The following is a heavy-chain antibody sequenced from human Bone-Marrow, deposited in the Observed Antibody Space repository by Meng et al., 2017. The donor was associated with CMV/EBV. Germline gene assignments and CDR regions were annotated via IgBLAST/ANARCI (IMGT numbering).Heavy chain of an antibody. CDR1: GFTFSSYS. CDR2: ISSSSSYI. D-gene: IGHD2-2*01. J-gene: IGHJ6*02. CDR3: ARDIVVVPAVITVPYYYYGMDV. Sequence: GGSLRLSCAASGFTFSSYSMNWVRQAPGKGLEWVSSISSSSSYIYYADSVKGRFTISRDNAKNSLYLQMNSLRAEDTAVYYCARDIVVVPAVITVPYYYYGMDVWGQGTTVTVSS. V-gene: IGHV3-21*01.